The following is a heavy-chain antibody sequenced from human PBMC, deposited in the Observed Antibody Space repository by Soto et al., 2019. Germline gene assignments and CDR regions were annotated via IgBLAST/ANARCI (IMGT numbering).Heavy chain of an antibody. V-gene: IGHV1-18*04. CDR2: ISAYNGNT. CDR3: ARDRSAMIVMVITTGYYGMDV. Sequence: QVQLVQSGAEVKKPGASVKVSCKASGYTFTSYGISWVRQAPGQGLEWMGWISAYNGNTNYAQKLQGRVTMTTDTSTSTAYMELRSLRSDDTAVYYCARDRSAMIVMVITTGYYGMDVWGQGTTVTVSS. D-gene: IGHD3-22*01. CDR1: GYTFTSYG. J-gene: IGHJ6*02.